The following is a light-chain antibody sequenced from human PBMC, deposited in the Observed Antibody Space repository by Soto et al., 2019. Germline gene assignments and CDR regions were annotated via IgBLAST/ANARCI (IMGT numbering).Light chain of an antibody. CDR2: AAS. V-gene: IGKV1-39*01. CDR1: QSIRNH. J-gene: IGKJ1*01. Sequence: DIQMTQSPSSLSASVEDRVIITCRASQSIRNHLNWYQQKKGKAPKLLIFAASSLQSGVPSRLSGSRYGPDLTLTISSMKTEDFETYYCQQSYSSTPTFGQGTKVDIK. CDR3: QQSYSSTPT.